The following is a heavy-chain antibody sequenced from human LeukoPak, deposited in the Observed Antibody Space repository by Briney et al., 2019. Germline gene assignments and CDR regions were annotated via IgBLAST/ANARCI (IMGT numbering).Heavy chain of an antibody. CDR3: AKCGIVVVPAARGSLYFDY. CDR2: ISGSGGST. D-gene: IGHD2-2*01. CDR1: GFTFSSYA. Sequence: GGSLRLSCAASGFTFSSYAMSWVRQAPGKGLEWVSAISGSGGSTYYADSVKGRFTISRDNSKNTLYLQMNSLRAEDTAVYYCAKCGIVVVPAARGSLYFDYWGQGTLVTVSS. J-gene: IGHJ4*02. V-gene: IGHV3-23*01.